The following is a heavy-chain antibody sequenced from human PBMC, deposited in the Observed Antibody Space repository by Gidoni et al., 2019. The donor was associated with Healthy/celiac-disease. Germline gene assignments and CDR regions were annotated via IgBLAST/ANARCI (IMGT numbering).Heavy chain of an antibody. Sequence: QVQLVQSGAEVKKPGSSVKVSCKASGGTFSSYAISWVRQAPGQGLEWMGRLIPILGIANYAQKFQGRVTITADKSTSTAYMELSSLRSEDTAVYYWAPSPLLWFGELSYNWFDPWGQGTLVTVSS. CDR2: LIPILGIA. CDR3: APSPLLWFGELSYNWFDP. CDR1: GGTFSSYA. V-gene: IGHV1-69*04. J-gene: IGHJ5*02. D-gene: IGHD3-10*01.